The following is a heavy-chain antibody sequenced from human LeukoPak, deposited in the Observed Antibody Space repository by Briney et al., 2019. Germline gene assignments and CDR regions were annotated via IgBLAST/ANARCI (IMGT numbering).Heavy chain of an antibody. CDR1: GFTFSSYW. V-gene: IGHV3-7*01. J-gene: IGHJ4*02. D-gene: IGHD5-12*01. Sequence: GGSLRLSCAASGFTFSSYWMSWVRQAPGKGLEWEANIKQDGSEKYYVDSVKGRFTISRDNAKNSLYLQMNSLRAEDTAVYYCARDSGYDLADYWGQGTLVTVSS. CDR3: ARDSGYDLADY. CDR2: IKQDGSEK.